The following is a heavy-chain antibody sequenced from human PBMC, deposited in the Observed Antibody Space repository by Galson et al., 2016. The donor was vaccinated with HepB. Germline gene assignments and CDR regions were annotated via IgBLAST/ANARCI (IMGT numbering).Heavy chain of an antibody. D-gene: IGHD3-16*02. CDR1: GFTFSRYA. J-gene: IGHJ4*02. Sequence: SLRLSCAASGFTFSRYALHWVRQAPGKGLEYVSAISSNGSTTYYADSVKGRFTISRDNFKNTLCLQMSSLRAEDTAVYYCVKDFDYVWGSSRFQTKYYFDYWGKGTLVTVSS. V-gene: IGHV3-64D*06. CDR3: VKDFDYVWGSSRFQTKYYFDY. CDR2: ISSNGSTT.